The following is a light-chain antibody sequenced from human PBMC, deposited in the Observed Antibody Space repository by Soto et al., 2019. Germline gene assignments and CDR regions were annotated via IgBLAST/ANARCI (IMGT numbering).Light chain of an antibody. Sequence: IQMTQSPSTLSASVGDRVTITCRASQSISSWLAWYQQKPGKAPKLLIYDASSLESGVPSRFSGRGSCTEFTLTISSLQPDDFASYYCQQYNTYSGTLGQGTKVEIK. V-gene: IGKV1-5*01. J-gene: IGKJ1*01. CDR1: QSISSW. CDR2: DAS. CDR3: QQYNTYSGT.